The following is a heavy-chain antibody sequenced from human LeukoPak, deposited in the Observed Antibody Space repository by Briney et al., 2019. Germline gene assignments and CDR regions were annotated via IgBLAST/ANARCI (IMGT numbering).Heavy chain of an antibody. J-gene: IGHJ4*02. V-gene: IGHV1-8*03. CDR3: ARARGPGITIFGVVILYYFDY. D-gene: IGHD3-3*01. CDR2: MNPDSGNT. Sequence: ASVKVSCKASGYTFTSYDINWVRQATGQGLEWMGWMNPDSGNTGYAQKFQGRVTITRNTSISTAYMELSSLRSEDTAVYYCARARGPGITIFGVVILYYFDYWGQGTLVTVSS. CDR1: GYTFTSYD.